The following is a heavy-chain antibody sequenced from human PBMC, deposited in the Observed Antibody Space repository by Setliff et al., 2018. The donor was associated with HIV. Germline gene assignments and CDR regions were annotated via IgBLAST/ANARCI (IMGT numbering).Heavy chain of an antibody. J-gene: IGHJ4*02. D-gene: IGHD3-16*01. CDR2: IRGSGIST. V-gene: IGHV3-23*01. Sequence: PSETLRLSCAASGFTFSSHAMTWGRQAPGQGLEWVSIIRGSGISTYYADSVNGRFTISRDNSRNMLYLQMNSLRAEDTAVYYCANPPLKGHLGVGFDYWGQGTQVTVSS. CDR3: ANPPLKGHLGVGFDY. CDR1: GFTFSSHA.